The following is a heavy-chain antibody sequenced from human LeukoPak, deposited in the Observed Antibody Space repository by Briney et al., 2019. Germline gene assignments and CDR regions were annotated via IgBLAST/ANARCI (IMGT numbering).Heavy chain of an antibody. CDR1: GGTFSSYA. CDR3: ARGGVDTAMAYDY. V-gene: IGHV1-69*06. CDR2: IIPIFGTA. J-gene: IGHJ4*02. Sequence: SVKVSCKASGGTFSSYAISWVRQAPGQGLEWMGGIIPIFGTANYAQKFQGRVTITADKSTSTAYMELSSLRSEDTAVYYCARGGVDTAMAYDYWGQGTLVTVSS. D-gene: IGHD5-18*01.